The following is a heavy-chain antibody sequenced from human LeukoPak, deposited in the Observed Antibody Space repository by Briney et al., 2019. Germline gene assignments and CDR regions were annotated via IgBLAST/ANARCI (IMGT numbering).Heavy chain of an antibody. CDR3: AKDDFWTLFYYYGMDV. D-gene: IGHD3-3*01. J-gene: IGHJ6*02. Sequence: GGSLRLSCAASGFTFSSYAMSWVRQAPGKGLEWVSAISGSGGSTYYADSVKGRFTISRDDSKNTLYLQMNSLRAEDTAVYYCAKDDFWTLFYYYGMDVWGQGTTVTVSS. CDR1: GFTFSSYA. CDR2: ISGSGGST. V-gene: IGHV3-23*01.